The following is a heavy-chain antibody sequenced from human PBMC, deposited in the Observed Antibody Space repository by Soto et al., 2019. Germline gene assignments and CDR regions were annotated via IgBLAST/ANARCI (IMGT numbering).Heavy chain of an antibody. V-gene: IGHV4-31*03. CDR2: IFDSGTT. D-gene: IGHD4-17*01. Sequence: SETLSLTCTVSGGSIGSGAYYWSWIRLHPGEGLEWIGYIFDSGTTYYNPSLKSRGTISVDTSKNRFSLKLSSVTAADTAVYYCARGMTTVTTFDYWGQGTLVTVS. CDR1: GGSIGSGAYY. J-gene: IGHJ4*02. CDR3: ARGMTTVTTFDY.